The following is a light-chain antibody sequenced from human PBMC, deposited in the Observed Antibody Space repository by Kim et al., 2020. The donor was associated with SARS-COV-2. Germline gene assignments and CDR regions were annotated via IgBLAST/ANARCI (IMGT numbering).Light chain of an antibody. CDR2: DAS. J-gene: IGKJ2*01. CDR1: QSVSSY. CDR3: QQRSNWPPYT. Sequence: EIVLTQSPATLSLSPGERAPLSCRASQSVSSYLSWYQQKPGQAPRLLIYDASNRTTCIPARFSGSGSGTDFTLTISSLVPEDFAVYYCQQRSNWPPYTFGQGTKLE. V-gene: IGKV3-11*01.